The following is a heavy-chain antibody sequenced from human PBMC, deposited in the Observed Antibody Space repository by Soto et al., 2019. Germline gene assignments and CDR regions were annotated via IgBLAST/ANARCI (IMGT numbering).Heavy chain of an antibody. D-gene: IGHD6-6*01. Sequence: EVQLVESGGGLVQPGGSLRLSCAASGFTVSSHYMSWVRQAPGNGLEWVSVIYSGGTTYYAKSVTGRFIISRDNSKSTVYLQMNSLRAEDTAIYYCARDRAISDYRSSGALGLWGQGTLVSVSS. CDR2: IYSGGTT. V-gene: IGHV3-66*01. J-gene: IGHJ4*02. CDR3: ARDRAISDYRSSGALGL. CDR1: GFTVSSHY.